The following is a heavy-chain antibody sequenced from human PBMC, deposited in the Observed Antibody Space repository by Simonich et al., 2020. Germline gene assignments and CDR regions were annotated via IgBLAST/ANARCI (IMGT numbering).Heavy chain of an antibody. D-gene: IGHD1-7*01. J-gene: IGHJ4*02. CDR2: IMGSGGST. CDR1: GFTFRSYA. V-gene: IGHV3-23*01. Sequence: EVQMLEYGGGLVQPGGSLRLSCAASGFTFRSYAMSWVRRAPGKALGWGAAIMGSGGSTYFADSGKGRFTISRDNSKNTLYLQMNSRRAEDTAVYYCAKRSGVSITGTFDYWGQGTLVTVSS. CDR3: AKRSGVSITGTFDY.